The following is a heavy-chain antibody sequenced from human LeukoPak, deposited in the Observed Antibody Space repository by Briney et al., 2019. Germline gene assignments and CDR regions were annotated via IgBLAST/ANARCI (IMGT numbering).Heavy chain of an antibody. CDR3: ARDQEGGAGSCYFDF. CDR1: GFTFRNYW. CDR2: KKEDGSEK. D-gene: IGHD2-15*01. Sequence: SGGSQRLSCAASGFTFRNYWMSWVRQAPGKGLEWVANKKEDGSEKYYVDSVKGRFVISRDNAKNSLYLQMDSLRVDDTAIYYCARDQEGGAGSCYFDFWGQGALVTVSS. V-gene: IGHV3-7*01. J-gene: IGHJ4*02.